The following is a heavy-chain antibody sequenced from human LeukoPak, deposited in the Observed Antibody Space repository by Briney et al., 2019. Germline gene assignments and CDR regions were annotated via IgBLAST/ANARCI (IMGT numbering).Heavy chain of an antibody. CDR1: GYTFTDYY. CDR3: AAVSLMTTVTPFDY. V-gene: IGHV1-2*02. Sequence: ASVKVSFKASGYTFTDYYMHWVRQAPGQGRGWMGWINPNNGGTNYARKFQERVTITRDMSTSTAYMELSSLRSEDTAVYYCAAVSLMTTVTPFDYWGQGTLVTVSS. J-gene: IGHJ4*02. CDR2: INPNNGGT. D-gene: IGHD4-11*01.